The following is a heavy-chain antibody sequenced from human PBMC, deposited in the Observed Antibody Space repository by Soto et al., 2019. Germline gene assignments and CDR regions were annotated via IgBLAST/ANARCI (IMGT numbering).Heavy chain of an antibody. D-gene: IGHD3-22*01. CDR3: AKPSIGYSSFDY. CDR2: ISSSGGST. J-gene: IGHJ4*02. Sequence: GALRLSCVASGFTFRNYAMNWVRQAPGKGLEWVSAISSSGGSTYYADSVKGRFTISRDNSKNTLYLQMNNLRAEDTALYYCAKPSIGYSSFDYWGQGTLVTVSS. V-gene: IGHV3-23*01. CDR1: GFTFRNYA.